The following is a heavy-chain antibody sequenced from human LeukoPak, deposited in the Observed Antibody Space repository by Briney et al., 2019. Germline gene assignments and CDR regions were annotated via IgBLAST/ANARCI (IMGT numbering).Heavy chain of an antibody. Sequence: SETLSLTCAVYGGSFSGYYWSWIRQPPGKGLEWIGEINHSGSTNYNPSLKSRVTISVDTSKNQFSLKLSSVTAADTAVYYCARLERMVRGVIIRHAQTYGMDVWGQGTTVTVSS. CDR1: GGSFSGYY. V-gene: IGHV4-34*01. CDR2: INHSGST. J-gene: IGHJ6*02. D-gene: IGHD3-10*01. CDR3: ARLERMVRGVIIRHAQTYGMDV.